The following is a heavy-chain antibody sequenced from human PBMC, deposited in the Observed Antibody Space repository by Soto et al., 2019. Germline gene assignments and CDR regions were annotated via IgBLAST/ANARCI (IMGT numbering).Heavy chain of an antibody. CDR2: IDYSGT. CDR1: GGSMRSYY. D-gene: IGHD2-21*02. Sequence: PSETLSLTCTVSGGSMRSYYWSWIRQSPGKGLEFIGYIDYSGTNYNPSLKSRVTISVDTSKNQFSLKLSSVTAADTAVYYCARGLAYCGGDCSEGSYGGNSRYFDYWGQGTLVTVSS. V-gene: IGHV4-59*12. CDR3: ARGLAYCGGDCSEGSYGGNSRYFDY. J-gene: IGHJ4*02.